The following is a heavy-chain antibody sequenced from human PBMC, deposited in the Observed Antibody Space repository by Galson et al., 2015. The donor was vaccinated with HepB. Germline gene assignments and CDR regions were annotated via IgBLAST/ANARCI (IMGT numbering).Heavy chain of an antibody. CDR3: AKVTGYYDSSGYYVLDY. CDR1: GFTFSSYA. CDR2: ISGSGGST. V-gene: IGHV3-23*01. Sequence: SLRLSCAASGFTFSSYAMSWVRQAPGKGLEWVSAISGSGGSTYYADSVKGRFTISRDNSKNTLYLQMNSLRAEDTAVYYCAKVTGYYDSSGYYVLDYWGQGTLVTVFS. J-gene: IGHJ4*02. D-gene: IGHD3-22*01.